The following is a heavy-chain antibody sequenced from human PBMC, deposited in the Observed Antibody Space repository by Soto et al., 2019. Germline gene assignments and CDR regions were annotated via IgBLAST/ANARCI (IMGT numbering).Heavy chain of an antibody. V-gene: IGHV3-7*03. J-gene: IGHJ6*02. CDR2: IKQDGSEK. D-gene: IGHD1-26*01. CDR1: GFTFSSYW. Sequence: HPGGSLRLSCAASGFTFSSYWMSWVRQAPGKGLEWVANIKQDGSEKYYVDSVKGRFTISRDNAKNSLYLQMNSLRAEDTAVYYCARDIVGATTVYYYGTDVWGQGTTVTVSS. CDR3: ARDIVGATTVYYYGTDV.